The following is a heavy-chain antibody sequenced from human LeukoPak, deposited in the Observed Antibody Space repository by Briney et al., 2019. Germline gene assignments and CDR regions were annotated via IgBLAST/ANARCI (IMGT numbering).Heavy chain of an antibody. D-gene: IGHD3-22*01. CDR3: ARDVYDSSGYSLDY. CDR2: ISSSSSYI. Sequence: SGGSLRLSCAASGFTFSSYWMSWVRQAPGKGLEWVSSISSSSSYIYYADSVKGRFTISRDNAKNSLYLQMNSLRAEDTAVYYCARDVYDSSGYSLDYWGQGTLVTVSS. V-gene: IGHV3-21*01. CDR1: GFTFSSYW. J-gene: IGHJ4*02.